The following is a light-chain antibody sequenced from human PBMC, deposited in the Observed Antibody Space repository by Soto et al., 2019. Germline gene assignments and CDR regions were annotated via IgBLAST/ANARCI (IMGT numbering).Light chain of an antibody. CDR2: GAS. CDR3: QQYNKWPGT. Sequence: EIVMTQSPATLSVSPGEGATLSCRASQSISSNLAWYQQKPGQAPRLLIYGASTRATGIPARFSGSGSGTEFTLTISSLQSEDFAVYHGQQYNKWPGTFGQGTKVEIK. V-gene: IGKV3-15*01. CDR1: QSISSN. J-gene: IGKJ1*01.